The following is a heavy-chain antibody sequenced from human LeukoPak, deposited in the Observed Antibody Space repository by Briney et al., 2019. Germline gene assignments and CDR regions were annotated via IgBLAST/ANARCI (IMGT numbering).Heavy chain of an antibody. CDR3: ARDTLSGSHDFDY. V-gene: IGHV3-30-3*01. D-gene: IGHD3-3*01. Sequence: GGSLRLSCAASGFTFNTYAMHCVRQAPGKGLEWVAVISYDGGNKYYADSVKGRFTISRDNSQNTLYLQMNSLRAEDTAVYYCARDTLSGSHDFDYWGQGTLVTVSS. J-gene: IGHJ4*02. CDR2: ISYDGGNK. CDR1: GFTFNTYA.